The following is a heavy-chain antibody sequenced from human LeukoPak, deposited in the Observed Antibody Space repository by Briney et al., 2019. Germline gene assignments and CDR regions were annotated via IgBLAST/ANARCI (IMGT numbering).Heavy chain of an antibody. CDR2: IYSGGST. D-gene: IGHD2-15*01. CDR1: GFTVSSNY. Sequence: GGSLRLSCAASGFTVSSNYMSWVRQAPGKGLEWVSVIYSGGSTYYADSVKGRFTISRDNAKNSLYLQMSSLRAEDTAVYYCAREWGYCSGGSCPPDHFDYWGQGTLVTVSS. V-gene: IGHV3-53*01. CDR3: AREWGYCSGGSCPPDHFDY. J-gene: IGHJ4*02.